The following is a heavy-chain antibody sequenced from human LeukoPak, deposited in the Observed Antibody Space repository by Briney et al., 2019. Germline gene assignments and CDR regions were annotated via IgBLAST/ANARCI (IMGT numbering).Heavy chain of an antibody. Sequence: ASGKVCFKASGYTFTSYGINLVRQATGQGLEWKGWMNPNSGNRGYAQKFQVKVTMTRNTYISTAYMELSSLRSEDTAVYYCARGPYYYDSSGYHAIDYWGQGTLVTVSS. CDR2: MNPNSGNR. D-gene: IGHD3-22*01. J-gene: IGHJ4*02. V-gene: IGHV1-8*01. CDR1: GYTFTSYG. CDR3: ARGPYYYDSSGYHAIDY.